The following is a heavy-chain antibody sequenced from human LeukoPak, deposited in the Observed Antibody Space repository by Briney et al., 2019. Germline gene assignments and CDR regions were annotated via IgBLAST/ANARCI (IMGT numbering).Heavy chain of an antibody. J-gene: IGHJ5*02. CDR3: ARDGTLEMATIYNWFDP. D-gene: IGHD5-24*01. V-gene: IGHV3-48*01. CDR1: GFTFSSYS. CDR2: ISSSSSTI. Sequence: PGGSLRLSCAASGFTFSSYSMNWVRQAPGKGLEWVSYISSSSSTIYYADSVKGRFTISRDNAKNSLYLQMNSLRAEDTAVYYCARDGTLEMATIYNWFDPWGQGTLVIVSS.